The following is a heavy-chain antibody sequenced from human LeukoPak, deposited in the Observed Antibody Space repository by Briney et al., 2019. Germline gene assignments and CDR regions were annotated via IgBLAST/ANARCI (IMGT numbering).Heavy chain of an antibody. V-gene: IGHV4-34*01. Sequence: KPSETLSLTCAVYGGSFSGYYWSWIGQPPGKGLEWIGEINHSGSTNYNPSLKSRVTISVDTSKNQFSLKLSSVTAADTAVYYCARVRYSYGSDYWGQGTLVTVSS. CDR2: INHSGST. D-gene: IGHD5-18*01. J-gene: IGHJ4*02. CDR3: ARVRYSYGSDY. CDR1: GGSFSGYY.